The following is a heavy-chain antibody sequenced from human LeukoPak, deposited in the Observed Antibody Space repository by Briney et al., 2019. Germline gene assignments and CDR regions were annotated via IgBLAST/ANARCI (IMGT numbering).Heavy chain of an antibody. J-gene: IGHJ4*02. D-gene: IGHD4-23*01. CDR2: ISCDGSNK. V-gene: IGHV3-30*03. Sequence: GGSLRLSCAASGFTFSSYGMHWVRQAPGKGLEWVAVISCDGSNKYYADSVKGRFTISRDNSKNTLYLQMNSLRAEDTAVYYCARRAGGYSHPYDYWGQGTLVTVSS. CDR3: ARRAGGYSHPYDY. CDR1: GFTFSSYG.